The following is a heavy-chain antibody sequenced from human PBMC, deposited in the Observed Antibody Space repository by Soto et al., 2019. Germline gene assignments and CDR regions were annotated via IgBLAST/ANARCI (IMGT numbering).Heavy chain of an antibody. D-gene: IGHD2-8*02. J-gene: IGHJ4*02. CDR2: ISYDGSNK. Sequence: QVQLVESGGGVVQPGRSLRLSCAASGFTFSSYGMHWVRQAPGKGLEWVAVISYDGSNKYYADSVKGRFTISRDNSKNTLYLQMNSLRAADTAVYYCAKDKSPKQPPGGGDYWGQGTLVTVSS. CDR1: GFTFSSYG. V-gene: IGHV3-30*18. CDR3: AKDKSPKQPPGGGDY.